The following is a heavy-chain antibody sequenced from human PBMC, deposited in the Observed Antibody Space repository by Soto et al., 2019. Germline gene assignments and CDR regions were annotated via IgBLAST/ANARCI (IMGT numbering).Heavy chain of an antibody. CDR2: MNPNSGNT. J-gene: IGHJ5*02. D-gene: IGHD2-2*01. CDR1: GYTFTSYD. Sequence: ASVKVSCKASGYTFTSYDINWVRQATGQGLEWMGWMNPNSGNTGYAQKFQGRVTMTRNTSISTAYMELSSLRSEDTAVYYCARNPLGYCSSTSCPKPYNWFDPWGQGTLVTVSS. CDR3: ARNPLGYCSSTSCPKPYNWFDP. V-gene: IGHV1-8*01.